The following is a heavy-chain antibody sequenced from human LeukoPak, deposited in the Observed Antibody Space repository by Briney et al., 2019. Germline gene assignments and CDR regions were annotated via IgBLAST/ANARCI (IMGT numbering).Heavy chain of an antibody. CDR1: GGSISSYY. J-gene: IGHJ4*02. CDR3: ARPRRDGYNLVWGEFDY. V-gene: IGHV4-59*01. D-gene: IGHD5-24*01. Sequence: SETLSLTCTVSGGSISSYYWSWIRQPPGKGLEWIGYIYYSGSTNYNPSLKGRVTISVDTSKNQFSLKLSSVTAADTAVYYCARPRRDGYNLVWGEFDYWGQGTLVTVSS. CDR2: IYYSGST.